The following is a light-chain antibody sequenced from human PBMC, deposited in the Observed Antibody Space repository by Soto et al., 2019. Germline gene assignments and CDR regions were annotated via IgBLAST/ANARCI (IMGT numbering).Light chain of an antibody. CDR1: QSVSSNF. V-gene: IGKV3-20*01. CDR2: GAS. J-gene: IGKJ1*01. CDR3: QQYDSSLRT. Sequence: EIVLTQSPGTLSLSPGERATLSCRASQSVSSNFLAWYQQKPGQAPRLLISGASNRATGIPDRFSGSGSGTDFTLTISRLEPEDIAVYYCQQYDSSLRTFVQGTKV.